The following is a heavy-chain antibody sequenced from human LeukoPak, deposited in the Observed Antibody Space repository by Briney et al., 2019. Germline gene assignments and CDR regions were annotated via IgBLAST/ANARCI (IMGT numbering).Heavy chain of an antibody. CDR3: ARDGASSSWYFFYYYGMDV. CDR2: ISGSGGST. D-gene: IGHD6-13*01. J-gene: IGHJ6*02. V-gene: IGHV3-23*01. Sequence: PGGSLRLSCAASGFTFSSYAMSWVRQAPGKGLEWVSAISGSGGSTYYADSVKGRFTISRDNSKNTLYLQMNSLRAEDTAVYYCARDGASSSWYFFYYYGMDVWGQGTTVTVSS. CDR1: GFTFSSYA.